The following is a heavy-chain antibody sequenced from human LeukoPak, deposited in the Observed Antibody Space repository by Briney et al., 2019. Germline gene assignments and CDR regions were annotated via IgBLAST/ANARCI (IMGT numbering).Heavy chain of an antibody. D-gene: IGHD3-22*01. J-gene: IGHJ4*02. CDR1: GYSFTSYW. CDR2: IDPSDSYT. Sequence: GESLRISCKGSGYSFTSYWISWVRQMPGKGLEWMGRIDPSDSYTNYSPSFQGHVTISADKSISTAYLQWGSLKASDTAMYYCARPAHYYDSSGYSLGDWGQGTLVTVSS. CDR3: ARPAHYYDSSGYSLGD. V-gene: IGHV5-10-1*01.